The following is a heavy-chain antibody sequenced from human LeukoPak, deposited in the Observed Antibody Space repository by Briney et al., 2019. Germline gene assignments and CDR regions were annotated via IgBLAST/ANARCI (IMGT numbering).Heavy chain of an antibody. CDR1: GYTFTSYA. D-gene: IGHD3-10*01. Sequence: ASVKVSCKASGYTFTSYAMHWVRQAPGQRLEWMGWINAGNGNTKYSQKFQGRVTITRDTSASTAYMELSSLRSEDTAVYYCAKGITMVPWFDPWGQGTPVTVSS. CDR2: INAGNGNT. CDR3: AKGITMVPWFDP. V-gene: IGHV1-3*01. J-gene: IGHJ5*02.